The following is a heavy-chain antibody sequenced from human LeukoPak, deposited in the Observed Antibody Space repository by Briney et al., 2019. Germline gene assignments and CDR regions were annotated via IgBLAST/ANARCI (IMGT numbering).Heavy chain of an antibody. CDR3: ARDNSVGDNAWWFDP. V-gene: IGHV1-46*01. CDR1: RYTPTSYY. Sequence: SVCASSQLSRYTPTSYYIHWVRPPPERGRGWKGLIKPIVGSTGHAQKFQGRVVMTRDMSTSTDYMELSSLRCEDTAIYYCARDNSVGDNAWWFDPWGQGTLVTVSS. D-gene: IGHD1-26*01. J-gene: IGHJ5*02. CDR2: IKPIVGST.